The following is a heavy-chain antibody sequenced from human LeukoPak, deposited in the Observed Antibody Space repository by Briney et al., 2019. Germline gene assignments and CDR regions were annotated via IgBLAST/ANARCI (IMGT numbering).Heavy chain of an antibody. Sequence: ASVKVSCKVSGYTLTELSMHWVRQAPGKGLEWMGGFDPEDGETIYAQKFQGRVTMTEDTSTDTAYMELSSLRSEDTAVYYCATQLHSSWFHNWFDPWGQGTLVTVSS. CDR2: FDPEDGET. CDR3: ATQLHSSWFHNWFDP. J-gene: IGHJ5*02. V-gene: IGHV1-24*01. CDR1: GYTLTELS. D-gene: IGHD6-13*01.